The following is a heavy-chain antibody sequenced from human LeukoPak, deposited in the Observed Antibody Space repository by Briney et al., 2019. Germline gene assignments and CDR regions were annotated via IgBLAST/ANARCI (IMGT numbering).Heavy chain of an antibody. Sequence: PGRSLRLSCAASGFTFSSYGMHWVRQAPGKGLEWVAVISYDGSNKYYADSVKGRFTISRDNSKNTLYLQMNSLKTEDTAVYYCTTDLSGSYYDYWGQGTLVTVSS. D-gene: IGHD1-26*01. J-gene: IGHJ4*02. CDR2: ISYDGSNK. CDR1: GFTFSSYG. V-gene: IGHV3-30*03. CDR3: TTDLSGSYYDY.